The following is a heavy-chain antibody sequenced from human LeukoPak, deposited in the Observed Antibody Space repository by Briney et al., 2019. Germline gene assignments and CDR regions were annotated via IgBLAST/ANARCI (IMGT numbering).Heavy chain of an antibody. Sequence: ASVKVSCKASGYTFTSYYMHWVRQAPGQGLEWMGLINPSGGSTSYAQKFQGRVTMTRDTSTSTVYMELSSLRSEDTAVYYCARWRGSYTFDYWGQGTLVTVSS. CDR2: INPSGGST. D-gene: IGHD3-16*01. CDR3: ARWRGSYTFDY. CDR1: GYTFTSYY. J-gene: IGHJ4*02. V-gene: IGHV1-46*01.